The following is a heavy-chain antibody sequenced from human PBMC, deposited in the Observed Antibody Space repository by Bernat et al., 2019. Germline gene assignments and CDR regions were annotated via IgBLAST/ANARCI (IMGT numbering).Heavy chain of an antibody. D-gene: IGHD2-21*01. V-gene: IGHV1-3*01. CDR2: IDPATGKT. CDR3: ARAIVDACFSYYYGLDV. J-gene: IGHJ6*02. Sequence: QVQLVQSASEVKNPGASVNISCKALRYSFISYGIHWLRQAPGQRLEWMGWIDPATGKTKFSQKFQGRVTITMYTSASTVYLGLSSLRSEDTALYYCARAIVDACFSYYYGLDVWGRGTAVTVAS. CDR1: RYSFISYG.